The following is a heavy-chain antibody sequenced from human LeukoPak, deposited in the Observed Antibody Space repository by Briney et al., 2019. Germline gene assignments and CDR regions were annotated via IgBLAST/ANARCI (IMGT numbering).Heavy chain of an antibody. V-gene: IGHV4-4*07. D-gene: IGHD6-6*01. J-gene: IGHJ4*02. CDR2: IYTSGST. CDR3: AVAYSRSLSFDY. Sequence: SETLSLTCAVSGGSIGTYHCSWIRQPPGKGLEWIGRIYTSGSTNYSPSLKSRVTMSVDTSKNQFSLKLSSVTAADTAVYYCAVAYSRSLSFDYWGQGTLVTVSS. CDR1: GGSIGTYH.